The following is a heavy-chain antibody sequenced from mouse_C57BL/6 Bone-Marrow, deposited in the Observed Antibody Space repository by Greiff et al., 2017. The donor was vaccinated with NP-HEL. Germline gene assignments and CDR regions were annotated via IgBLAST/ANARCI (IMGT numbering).Heavy chain of an antibody. CDR2: ISNGGGST. V-gene: IGHV5-12*01. Sequence: DVMLVESGGGLVQPGGSLKLSCAASGFTFSDYYMYWVRQTPEKRLEWVAYISNGGGSTYYPDTVKGRFTISRDNAKNTLYLQMSRLKSEDTAMYYCARLDYYGSSYYVHWYFDVWGTGTTVTVSS. D-gene: IGHD1-1*01. CDR3: ARLDYYGSSYYVHWYFDV. J-gene: IGHJ1*03. CDR1: GFTFSDYY.